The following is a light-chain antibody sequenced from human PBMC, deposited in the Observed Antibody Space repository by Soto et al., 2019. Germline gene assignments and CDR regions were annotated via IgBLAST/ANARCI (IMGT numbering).Light chain of an antibody. Sequence: DIVLKPSPATLSLTPWQRATLSSRASQSVGNYLAWYQQTPGQAPRLLIYDASNRATGIPARFSGSGSGTDFTLTISYLEPEDFAVFYCQQRSNWPPRFGQGTKV. CDR2: DAS. V-gene: IGKV3-11*01. CDR1: QSVGNY. J-gene: IGKJ1*01. CDR3: QQRSNWPPR.